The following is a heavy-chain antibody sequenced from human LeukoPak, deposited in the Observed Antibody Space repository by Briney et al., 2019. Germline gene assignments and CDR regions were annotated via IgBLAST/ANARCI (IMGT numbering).Heavy chain of an antibody. CDR3: ARDRKKNWFDP. J-gene: IGHJ5*02. V-gene: IGHV1-2*02. CDR2: INPNSGGT. Sequence: ASVKVSCKASGYTFTGYYMHWVRQAPGQGLEWMGWINPNSGGTNYAQKFQGRVTMTRDTSTSTVYMELSSLRSEDTAVYYCARDRKKNWFDPWGQGTLVTVSS. CDR1: GYTFTGYY.